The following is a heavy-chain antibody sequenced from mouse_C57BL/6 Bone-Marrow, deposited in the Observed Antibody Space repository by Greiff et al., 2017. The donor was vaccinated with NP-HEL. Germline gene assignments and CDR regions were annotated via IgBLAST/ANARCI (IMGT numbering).Heavy chain of an antibody. CDR2: IDPATGNT. Sequence: VQLQQSVAELVRPGASVKLSCTASGFNIKNTYMHWVKQRPEQGLEWIGRIDPATGNTKYVPKFQGKATITADTSSNTAYLQLSSLTSEDTAIYYCARSFITTVVAPFAYWGQGTLVTVSA. CDR1: GFNIKNTY. V-gene: IGHV14-3*01. D-gene: IGHD1-1*01. J-gene: IGHJ3*01. CDR3: ARSFITTVVAPFAY.